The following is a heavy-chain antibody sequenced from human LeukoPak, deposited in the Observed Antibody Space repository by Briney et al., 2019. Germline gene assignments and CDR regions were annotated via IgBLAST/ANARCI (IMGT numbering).Heavy chain of an antibody. CDR3: TTVANPAYFDH. CDR1: GFTLSNAW. Sequence: GGSLRLSCAASGFTLSNAWMSWVRQAPGKGLEWVGRIKSKTDGGTIDYAAPVKGRFTISKDDSRNTLYLQMNSLKTEDTAVYYCTTVANPAYFDHWGQGTLVTVSS. V-gene: IGHV3-15*01. J-gene: IGHJ4*02. CDR2: IKSKTDGGTI. D-gene: IGHD4/OR15-4a*01.